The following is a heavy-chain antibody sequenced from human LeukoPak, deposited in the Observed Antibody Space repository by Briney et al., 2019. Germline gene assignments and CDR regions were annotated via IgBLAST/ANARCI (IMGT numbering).Heavy chain of an antibody. CDR2: IYTSGST. CDR1: GDSISSYY. Sequence: SETLCLTCTVSGDSISSYYWSWIRQPAGRGLEWIGRIYTSGSTNYNPSLKSRVTMSVDTSKNQFSLKLSSVTAADTAVYYCARDFRGRAAAGTYYFDYWGQGTLVTVSS. D-gene: IGHD6-13*01. CDR3: ARDFRGRAAAGTYYFDY. J-gene: IGHJ4*02. V-gene: IGHV4-4*07.